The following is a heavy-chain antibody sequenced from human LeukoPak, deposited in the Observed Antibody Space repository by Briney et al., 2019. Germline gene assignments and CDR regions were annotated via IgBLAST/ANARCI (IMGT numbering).Heavy chain of an antibody. CDR3: ARGSRFLDY. CDR1: GYTFTSDY. CDR2: INPSDGRT. Sequence: ASVKVSCKASGYTFTSDYIHWVRQAPGQGLEWLGIINPSDGRTTYGQNFQGRVTMTRDTSTSTVYMELSSLRSEDTAVYYCARGSRFLDYWGQGTLVTVSS. D-gene: IGHD3-3*01. J-gene: IGHJ4*02. V-gene: IGHV1-46*01.